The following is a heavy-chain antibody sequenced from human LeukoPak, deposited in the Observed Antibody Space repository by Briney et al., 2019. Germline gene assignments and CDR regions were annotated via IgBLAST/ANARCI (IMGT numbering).Heavy chain of an antibody. CDR1: GFIFNIYS. CDR2: ISYDGSNK. J-gene: IGHJ4*02. D-gene: IGHD5-18*01. V-gene: IGHV3-30*18. Sequence: SGGSLRLSCAASGFIFNIYSMNWVRQTPGKGLEWVAVISYDGSNKYYADSVKGRFTISRDNSKNTLYLQMNSLRAEDTAVYYCAKDLHSYGLRYYFDYWGQGTLVTVSS. CDR3: AKDLHSYGLRYYFDY.